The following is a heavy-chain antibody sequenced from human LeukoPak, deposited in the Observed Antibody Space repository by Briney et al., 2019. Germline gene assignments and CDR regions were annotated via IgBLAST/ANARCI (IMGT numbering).Heavy chain of an antibody. J-gene: IGHJ6*03. D-gene: IGHD3-10*01. V-gene: IGHV1-2*02. CDR2: INPNSGGT. Sequence: ASVKVSCTASGYTFTGYYIHWVRQAPGQGLEWIGWINPNSGGTNYAQKFQGRVTMTRDTSISTAYMELSRLRSDDTAVYYCARVIYYGSGRRTDYYYYYYMDVWGKGTTVTVSS. CDR1: GYTFTGYY. CDR3: ARVIYYGSGRRTDYYYYYYMDV.